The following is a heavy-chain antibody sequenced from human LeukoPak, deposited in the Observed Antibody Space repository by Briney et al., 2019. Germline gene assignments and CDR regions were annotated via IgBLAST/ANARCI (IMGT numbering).Heavy chain of an antibody. CDR1: GYTFTSYG. V-gene: IGHV1-69*04. CDR2: IIPILGIA. D-gene: IGHD3-22*01. J-gene: IGHJ3*02. Sequence: ASVNVSCKASGYTFTSYGISWVRQAPGQGLEWMGRIIPILGIANYSQKFQGRVTITADKSTSTAYMELSSLRSEDTAVYYCASDYYDSSGYYQGAFDIWGQGSMVTVSS. CDR3: ASDYYDSSGYYQGAFDI.